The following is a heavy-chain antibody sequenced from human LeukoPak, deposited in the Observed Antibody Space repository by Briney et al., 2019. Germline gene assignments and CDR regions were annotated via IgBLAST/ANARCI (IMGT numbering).Heavy chain of an antibody. CDR1: GGSISSYY. CDR2: IYYSGST. V-gene: IGHV4-59*08. J-gene: IGHJ3*02. CDR3: ARPPPGYSYGDDAFDI. D-gene: IGHD5-18*01. Sequence: SETLSLTCTVSGGSISSYYWSWIRQPPGKGLEWIGYIYYSGSTNYNPSLKSRVTISVDTSKNQFSLKLSSVTAADTAVYYCARPPPGYSYGDDAFDIWGQGTMVTVSS.